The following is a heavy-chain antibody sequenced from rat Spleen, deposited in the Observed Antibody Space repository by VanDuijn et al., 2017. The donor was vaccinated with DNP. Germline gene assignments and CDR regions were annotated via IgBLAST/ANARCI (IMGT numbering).Heavy chain of an antibody. J-gene: IGHJ2*01. V-gene: IGHV5-29*01. CDR1: GFTFSNYG. D-gene: IGHD1-9*01. CDR3: ARHSRTTAITEYFDY. CDR2: ISTSGNRP. Sequence: EVQLVESGGGVVQVGRSLKLSCSASGFTFSNYGMNWLRQAPGKGLEWVATISTSGNRPYYPDSVKGRFTISRDNAKSSLYLQMNSLKSEDTATYYCARHSRTTAITEYFDYWGQGVMVTVSS.